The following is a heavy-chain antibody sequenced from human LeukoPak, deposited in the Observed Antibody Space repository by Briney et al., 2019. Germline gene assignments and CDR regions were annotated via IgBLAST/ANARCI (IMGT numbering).Heavy chain of an antibody. Sequence: TGGSLRLSCAASGFTFSGSAMHWVRQASGKGLEWVGRIRSKANSYATAYAASVKGRFTTSRDDSKNTAYLQMNSLKTEDTAVYYCTRHGMVRGVIYYYYYYMDVWGKGTTVTVSS. V-gene: IGHV3-73*01. J-gene: IGHJ6*03. CDR1: GFTFSGSA. CDR3: TRHGMVRGVIYYYYYYMDV. D-gene: IGHD3-10*01. CDR2: IRSKANSYAT.